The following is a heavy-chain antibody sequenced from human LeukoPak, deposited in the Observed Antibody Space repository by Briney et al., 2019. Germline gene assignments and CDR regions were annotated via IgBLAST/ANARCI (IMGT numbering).Heavy chain of an antibody. CDR3: ASILAAASTDY. D-gene: IGHD6-13*01. Sequence: PGGSLRLSCAASGFTFSSYGMHWVRQAPGKGLEWVAVIWYDGSNKYYADSVKGRFTISRDNSKNTLYLQMNSLRAEDTAVYYCASILAAASTDYWGQGTLVTVSS. V-gene: IGHV3-33*01. CDR2: IWYDGSNK. J-gene: IGHJ4*02. CDR1: GFTFSSYG.